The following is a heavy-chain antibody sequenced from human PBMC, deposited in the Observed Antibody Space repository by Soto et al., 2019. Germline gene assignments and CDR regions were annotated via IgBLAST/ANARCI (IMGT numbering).Heavy chain of an antibody. J-gene: IGHJ6*02. D-gene: IGHD2-21*02. Sequence: SETRCHTWTVSAGSPSSSERSLIRQPPEKELEWIGYMYNTGSTIYNPSLKSRVTISVDTSKNQFSLKLNSVTAADTAVYYCARDLMGYCRTDCNPLAVWGQVTTVTIS. V-gene: IGHV4-59*01. CDR3: ARDLMGYCRTDCNPLAV. CDR1: AGSPSSSE. CDR2: MYNTGST.